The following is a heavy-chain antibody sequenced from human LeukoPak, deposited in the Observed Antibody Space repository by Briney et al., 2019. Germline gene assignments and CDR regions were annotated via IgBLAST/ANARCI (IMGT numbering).Heavy chain of an antibody. CDR2: VYYSGTY. J-gene: IGHJ5*02. CDR3: ARRHYGGNSDWFDP. CDR1: GGSITSHY. D-gene: IGHD4-23*01. V-gene: IGHV4-59*08. Sequence: SETLSLTCTVSGGSITSHYWSWIRQPPGKGLEWIGYVYYSGTYNYSPSLKSRVTISVDTSKNQFSLKLSSVTAADTAVYYCARRHYGGNSDWFDPWGQGTLVTVSS.